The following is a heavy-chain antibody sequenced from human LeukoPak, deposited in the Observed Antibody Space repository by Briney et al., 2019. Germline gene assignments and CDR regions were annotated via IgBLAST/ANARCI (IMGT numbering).Heavy chain of an antibody. V-gene: IGHV4-61*02. Sequence: PSETLSLTCTVSGGPISSGNYYWSWIRQPAGKGLEWIGRIYTSGSTNYNPSLKSRVTMSVDTSKNQFSLKLSSVTAADTAVYYCARAGYDILTGYSDYWGQGTLVTVSS. D-gene: IGHD3-9*01. CDR3: ARAGYDILTGYSDY. J-gene: IGHJ4*02. CDR2: IYTSGST. CDR1: GGPISSGNYY.